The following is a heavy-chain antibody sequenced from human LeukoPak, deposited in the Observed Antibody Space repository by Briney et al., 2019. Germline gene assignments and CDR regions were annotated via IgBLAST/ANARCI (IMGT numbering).Heavy chain of an antibody. CDR3: ARITYYDFWSGYESYYMDV. J-gene: IGHJ6*03. CDR1: GYTFTGYY. Sequence: ASVKVSCKASGYTFTGYYMHWVRQAPGQGIEWMGWINPNSGGTNYAQKFQGRVTMTRDTSISTAYMELSRLRSDDTAVYYCARITYYDFWSGYESYYMDVWGKGTTVTVSS. V-gene: IGHV1-2*02. CDR2: INPNSGGT. D-gene: IGHD3-3*01.